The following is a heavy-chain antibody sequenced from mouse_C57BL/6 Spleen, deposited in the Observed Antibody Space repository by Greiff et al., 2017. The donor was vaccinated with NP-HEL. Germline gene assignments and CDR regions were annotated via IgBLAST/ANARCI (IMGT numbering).Heavy chain of an antibody. CDR1: GYTFTSYW. Sequence: QVQLKQPGAELVRPGTSVKLSCKASGYTFTSYWMHWVKQRPGQGLEWIGVIDPSDSYTNYNQKFKGKATLTVDTSSSTAYMQLSSLTSEDSAVYYCARGGGSFDYWGQGTTLTVSS. CDR3: ARGGGSFDY. V-gene: IGHV1-59*01. D-gene: IGHD1-1*02. CDR2: IDPSDSYT. J-gene: IGHJ2*01.